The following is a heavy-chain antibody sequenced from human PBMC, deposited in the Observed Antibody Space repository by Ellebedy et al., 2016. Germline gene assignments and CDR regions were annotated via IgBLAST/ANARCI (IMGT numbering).Heavy chain of an antibody. CDR2: IYYSVST. J-gene: IGHJ4*02. Sequence: SETLSLSCTVSGCSISSSSSYWGWMRQPPGKGLEWIGSIYYSVSTYYNPSLKSRVTLSVDTSKNQFSLKLSSVTAADTAVYYCARTNYYDSSGYALFDYWGQGTLVTVSS. CDR1: GCSISSSSSY. CDR3: ARTNYYDSSGYALFDY. V-gene: IGHV4-39*01. D-gene: IGHD3-22*01.